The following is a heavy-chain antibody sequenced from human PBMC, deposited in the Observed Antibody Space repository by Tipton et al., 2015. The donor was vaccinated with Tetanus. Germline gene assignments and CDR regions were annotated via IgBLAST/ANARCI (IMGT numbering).Heavy chain of an antibody. J-gene: IGHJ4*02. CDR3: ARAGFEGSSSSGYFDH. CDR2: INQSGST. Sequence: TLSLTCAVSGGAFSGYLWSWIRQSPGKGLEWIGEINQSGSTIYNPSLKSRVTIAVDTFKRQFSMMLTSATAADTAVYYCARAGFEGSSSSGYFDHWGLGVLVTVSS. CDR1: GGAFSGYL. D-gene: IGHD2-2*01. V-gene: IGHV4-34*01.